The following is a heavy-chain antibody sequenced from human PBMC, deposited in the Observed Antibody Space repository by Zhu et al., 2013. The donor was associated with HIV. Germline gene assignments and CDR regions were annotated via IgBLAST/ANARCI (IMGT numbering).Heavy chain of an antibody. Sequence: QDHLVQSGAEVKKPGASVKVSCKASGYTITNYGISWVRQAPGQGLEWVGWISTYYGNTNYAQRLQGRLTMTTDTSTNTAYMELRSLRSDDTAVYYCIRGPGYCSSASCSDFYYSMDVVGQGTTVTV. V-gene: IGHV1-18*01. CDR3: IRGPGYCSSASCSDFYYSMDV. CDR2: ISTYYGNT. D-gene: IGHD2-2*01. CDR1: GYTITNYG. J-gene: IGHJ6*03.